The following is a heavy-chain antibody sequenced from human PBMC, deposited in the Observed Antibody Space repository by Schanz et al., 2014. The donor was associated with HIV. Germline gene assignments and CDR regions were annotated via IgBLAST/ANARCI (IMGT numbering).Heavy chain of an antibody. CDR1: GFTFSTYA. CDR3: AKQNDLRYFDWIFDY. D-gene: IGHD3-9*01. Sequence: VQLVESGGGLVQPGGSLRLSCAASGFTFSTYAMTWVRQAPGKGLEWVSSISGSGGTTYFADSVKGRFTISRDNSKNTLYLQVDSLRAEDTAVYYCAKQNDLRYFDWIFDYWGQGTLATVSS. V-gene: IGHV3-23*04. CDR2: ISGSGGTT. J-gene: IGHJ4*02.